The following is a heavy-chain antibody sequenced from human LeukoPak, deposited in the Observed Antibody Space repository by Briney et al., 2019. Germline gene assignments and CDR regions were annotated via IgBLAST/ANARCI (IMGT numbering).Heavy chain of an antibody. CDR2: TYYRSKWYS. CDR3: ARERGTSRLGVKDAFDI. V-gene: IGHV6-1*01. D-gene: IGHD3-16*01. J-gene: IGHJ3*02. Sequence: SQTLSLTCAISGDSVSSNSAAWNWIRQSPSRGLEWLGRTYYRSKWYSDYAVSVKSRITINPDTSKNQFSLQLNSVTPEDTAVYYCARERGTSRLGVKDAFDIWGQGTMVTVSS. CDR1: GDSVSSNSAA.